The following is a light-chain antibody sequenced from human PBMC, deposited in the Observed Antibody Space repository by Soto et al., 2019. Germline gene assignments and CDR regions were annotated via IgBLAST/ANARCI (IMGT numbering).Light chain of an antibody. Sequence: QPVLTQPPSVSGAPGQRITISCTGNSSNNGAGYDVHWYQQLPGTAPKLLIYGNSNRPSGVPDRFSGSKSGTSASLAITGLQAEDEADYYCQSYDSSLSGHVVFGGGTKVTVL. CDR1: SSNNGAGYD. CDR2: GNS. CDR3: QSYDSSLSGHVV. J-gene: IGLJ2*01. V-gene: IGLV1-40*01.